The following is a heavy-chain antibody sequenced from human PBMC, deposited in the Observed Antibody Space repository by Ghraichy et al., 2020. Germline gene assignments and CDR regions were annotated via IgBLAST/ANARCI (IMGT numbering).Heavy chain of an antibody. Sequence: LNISCTVSGGSMTSNFWSWIRQPPGKGLEWIGYIYYSGSTKYNPSLKSRVTISVDTSKNQFSLKLSSVTAADTAVYYCARLYGLGSYFRAEYIQYWGQGTLVTVSS. V-gene: IGHV4-59*01. D-gene: IGHD3-10*01. CDR2: IYYSGST. CDR1: GGSMTSNF. J-gene: IGHJ1*01. CDR3: ARLYGLGSYFRAEYIQY.